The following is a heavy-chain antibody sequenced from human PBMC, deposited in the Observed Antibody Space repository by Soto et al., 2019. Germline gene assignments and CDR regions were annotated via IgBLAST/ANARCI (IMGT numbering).Heavy chain of an antibody. Sequence: GGSLRLSCAASGVTFSSYGMHWVRQAPGKGLEWVAVISYDGNNKYYADSVKGRFTISRDNSKNTLYLQMNSLRAEDTAVYYCAKAAVLVVAVARDYYGMDVWGQGTTVTVS. J-gene: IGHJ6*02. V-gene: IGHV3-30*18. D-gene: IGHD2-15*01. CDR1: GVTFSSYG. CDR2: ISYDGNNK. CDR3: AKAAVLVVAVARDYYGMDV.